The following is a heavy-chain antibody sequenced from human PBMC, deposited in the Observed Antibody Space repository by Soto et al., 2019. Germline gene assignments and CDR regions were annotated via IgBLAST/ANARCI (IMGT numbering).Heavy chain of an antibody. Sequence: PGGSLRLSCAASGFTVSSNYMSWVRQAPGKGLEWVSVIYSGGSTYYADSVKGRFTISRDNSKNTLYLQMNSLRAEDTAVYYCARVVGSSWGGFDSWGQGTLVTVSS. CDR2: IYSGGST. D-gene: IGHD6-13*01. CDR1: GFTVSSNY. V-gene: IGHV3-66*01. J-gene: IGHJ4*02. CDR3: ARVVGSSWGGFDS.